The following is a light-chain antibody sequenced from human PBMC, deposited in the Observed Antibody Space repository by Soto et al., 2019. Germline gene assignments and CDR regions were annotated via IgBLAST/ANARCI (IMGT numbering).Light chain of an antibody. CDR1: SSDVGSYNL. Sequence: QSALTQPASVSGSPGQSITISCTGTSSDVGSYNLVSWYQQHPGKAPKLMIYEVSKRPSGVSNRFSGSKSGNTASLTISGXXAXXXXXXYCCSYAGSNTWVFGGGTKVTVL. V-gene: IGLV2-23*02. CDR2: EVS. J-gene: IGLJ3*02. CDR3: CSYAGSNTWV.